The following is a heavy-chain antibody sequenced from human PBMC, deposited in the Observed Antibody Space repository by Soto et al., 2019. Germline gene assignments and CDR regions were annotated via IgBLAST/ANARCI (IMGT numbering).Heavy chain of an antibody. CDR1: GYTFTGYY. CDR3: ARVSWFGTYHYYGMDV. D-gene: IGHD3-10*01. V-gene: IGHV1-2*02. Sequence: ASVKVSCKASGYTFTGYYMHWVRQAPGQGLEWMGWINPNSGGTNYAQKFQGRVTMTRDTSISTAYMELSRLRSDDTAVYYCARVSWFGTYHYYGMDVWGQGTTVTVSS. CDR2: INPNSGGT. J-gene: IGHJ6*02.